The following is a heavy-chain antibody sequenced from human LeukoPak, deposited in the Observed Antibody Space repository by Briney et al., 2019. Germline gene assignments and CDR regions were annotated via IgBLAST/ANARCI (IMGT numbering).Heavy chain of an antibody. CDR3: ATDVRSSPLGF. J-gene: IGHJ4*01. V-gene: IGHV3-66*01. Sequence: GGSLRLSCAVSGFTVTNDYMNWVRQAPGRGLEWVSIIYSGGSTYYADSVKGRFTISRDSSNNTLFLQMTNLRAEDSGLYYCATDVRSSPLGFWGHGTLVTVSS. D-gene: IGHD6-19*01. CDR1: GFTVTNDY. CDR2: IYSGGST.